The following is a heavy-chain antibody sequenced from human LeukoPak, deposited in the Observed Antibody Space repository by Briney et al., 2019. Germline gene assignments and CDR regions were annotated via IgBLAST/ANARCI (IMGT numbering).Heavy chain of an antibody. Sequence: SETLSLTCAVYGGSFSGYYWSWIRQPPGKGLEWIGEINHSGSTNYNPSLKSRVTISVDTSKNRFSLKLSSVTAADTAVYYCASGLGYSSSCYYWGQGTLVTVSS. V-gene: IGHV4-34*01. CDR2: INHSGST. CDR1: GGSFSGYY. CDR3: ASGLGYSSSCYY. D-gene: IGHD6-13*01. J-gene: IGHJ4*02.